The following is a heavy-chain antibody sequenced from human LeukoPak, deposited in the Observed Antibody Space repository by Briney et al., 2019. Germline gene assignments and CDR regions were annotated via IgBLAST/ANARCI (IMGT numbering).Heavy chain of an antibody. Sequence: PGGSLRLSCAASGFTFSSYAMSWVRQAPGKGLEWVSAISGSGGSTYYADSVKGRFTISRDNSKNTLYLHMNRLRAEDTAVYYCAKENLEVATGTLDPWGQGTLVTVSS. CDR3: AKENLEVATGTLDP. D-gene: IGHD1-7*01. J-gene: IGHJ5*02. CDR2: ISGSGGST. V-gene: IGHV3-23*01. CDR1: GFTFSSYA.